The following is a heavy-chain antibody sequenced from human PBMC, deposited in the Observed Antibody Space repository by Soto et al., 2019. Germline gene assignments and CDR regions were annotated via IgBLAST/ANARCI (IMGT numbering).Heavy chain of an antibody. Sequence: PSEPLSLTCTVSGGSIRSSSYYWGWIRQPPGKGLEWIGSIYYSGSTYYNPSLKSRVTISVDTSKNQFSLKLSSVTAADTAVYYCARAGKKITMIPFDYWGQGTLVTVSS. CDR3: ARAGKKITMIPFDY. CDR2: IYYSGST. J-gene: IGHJ4*02. V-gene: IGHV4-39*01. CDR1: GGSIRSSSYY. D-gene: IGHD3-22*01.